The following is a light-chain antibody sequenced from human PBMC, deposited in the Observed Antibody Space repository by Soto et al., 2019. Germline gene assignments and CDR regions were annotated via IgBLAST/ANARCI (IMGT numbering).Light chain of an antibody. CDR1: QTADKW. V-gene: IGKV1-5*01. CDR2: DAS. Sequence: DIQVTQSPSTLSASVGDRVIIACRASQTADKWVAWYQQKPGKAPNVLIYDASRLESGVPSRFSGSGSGTLFTLTISNLQPDDFATHYCQQYNDYPYTFGQGTKVEI. J-gene: IGKJ2*01. CDR3: QQYNDYPYT.